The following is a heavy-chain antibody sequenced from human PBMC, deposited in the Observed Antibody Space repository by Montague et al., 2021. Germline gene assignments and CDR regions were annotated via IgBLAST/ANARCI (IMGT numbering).Heavy chain of an antibody. D-gene: IGHD5-24*01. J-gene: IGHJ4*02. CDR1: GGSISSSSYY. V-gene: IGHV4-39*01. CDR3: ASSLRVTWLLSYFDY. CDR2: IYYSGST. Sequence: SETLSLTCTVSGGSISSSSYYWGWTRQPPGKGLEWIGRIYYSGSTYYNPSLKSRVTISVDTSKNQFSLKLSSVTAADTAVYYCASSLRVTWLLSYFDYWAEGTLVTVPS.